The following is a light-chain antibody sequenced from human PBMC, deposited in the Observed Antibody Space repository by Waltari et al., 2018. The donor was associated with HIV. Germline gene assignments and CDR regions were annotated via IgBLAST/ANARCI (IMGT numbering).Light chain of an antibody. J-gene: IGKJ1*01. Sequence: DIVMTQTPDSLIVSPGERASIHCRANQSLLYSPNNKNFLVWYQQKPGQPPKLLIYWASSRESGVPARFSGSGSGTNFTLTISSLQPEDVATYFCQQYFSTPWTFGQGTKV. CDR2: WAS. V-gene: IGKV4-1*01. CDR1: QSLLYSPNNKNF. CDR3: QQYFSTPWT.